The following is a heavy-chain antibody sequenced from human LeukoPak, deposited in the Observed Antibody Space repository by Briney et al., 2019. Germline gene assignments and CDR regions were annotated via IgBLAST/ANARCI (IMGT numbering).Heavy chain of an antibody. CDR3: ARGVVVPAAIRYYYYYMDV. CDR2: KYYTGSS. Sequence: SETLSLTCNVSGGSIKSNNFYWAWIRQPPGKGLEWIGNKYYTGSSYYNPSLKSRVIISVDTSNNQFSLKLTSVTAADTAVYYCARGVVVPAAIRYYYYYMDVWGKGTTVTVSS. D-gene: IGHD2-2*02. CDR1: GGSIKSNNFY. J-gene: IGHJ6*03. V-gene: IGHV4-39*07.